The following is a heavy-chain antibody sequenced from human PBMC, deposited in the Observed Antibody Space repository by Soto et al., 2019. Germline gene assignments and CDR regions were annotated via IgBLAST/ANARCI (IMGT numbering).Heavy chain of an antibody. CDR2: ISPYNGNP. CDR3: ERERVAIGPDY. Sequence: ASVKVSCKGSGYSFITFGINWVRQAPGRGLEWMGWISPYNGNPHYAQNLQGRVTMTTDTSTSTSYMELRSLRYDDTAIYYCERERVAIGPDYWGQGTLVTVSS. V-gene: IGHV1-18*01. CDR1: GYSFITFG. D-gene: IGHD3-16*01. J-gene: IGHJ4*02.